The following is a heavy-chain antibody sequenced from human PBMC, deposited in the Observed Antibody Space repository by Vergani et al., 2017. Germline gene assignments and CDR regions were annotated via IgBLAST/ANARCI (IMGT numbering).Heavy chain of an antibody. CDR2: IIPILGIA. CDR1: GGTFSSYA. Sequence: QVQLVQSGAEVKKPGSSVKVSCKASGGTFSSYAISWVRQATGQGLEWMGRIIPILGIANYAQKFQGRVTITADKSTSTAFMGLSSLRSEDTAVYYCARHRYCSGGSCSSLFDPWGQGTLVTVSS. J-gene: IGHJ5*02. V-gene: IGHV1-69*04. CDR3: ARHRYCSGGSCSSLFDP. D-gene: IGHD2-15*01.